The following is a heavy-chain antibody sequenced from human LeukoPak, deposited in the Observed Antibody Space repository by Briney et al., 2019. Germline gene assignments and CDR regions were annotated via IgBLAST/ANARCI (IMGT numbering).Heavy chain of an antibody. CDR2: IYSGGST. D-gene: IGHD2-21*02. Sequence: GTSRRLSCEASGFTFSHFGMHWVRQAPGKGLEWVSVIYSGGSTYYADSVKGRFTISRGNSKNTLYLQMNSLRAEDTAVYYCARGRVTPFDYWGQGTLVTVSS. V-gene: IGHV3-NL1*01. J-gene: IGHJ4*02. CDR1: GFTFSHFG. CDR3: ARGRVTPFDY.